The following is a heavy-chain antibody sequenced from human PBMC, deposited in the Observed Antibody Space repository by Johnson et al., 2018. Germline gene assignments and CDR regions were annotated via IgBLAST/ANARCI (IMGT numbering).Heavy chain of an antibody. D-gene: IGHD1-14*01. CDR1: GGSISSYY. V-gene: IGHV4-59*01. J-gene: IGHJ3*02. Sequence: QVQLQESGPGLVKPSETLSLTCTVSGGSISSYYWSWIRQPPGKGLEWIGYIYYRGSTNYNPSLKSRVTISVDTSKNQFSLKLSSVTAADTAVYYCARDLSEAFDIWGQGTMVTVSS. CDR2: IYYRGST. CDR3: ARDLSEAFDI.